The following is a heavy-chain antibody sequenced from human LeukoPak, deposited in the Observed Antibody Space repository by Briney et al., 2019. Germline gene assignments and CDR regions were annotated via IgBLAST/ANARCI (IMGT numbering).Heavy chain of an antibody. CDR2: ISGSGAST. J-gene: IGHJ4*02. CDR1: GFTFSSYA. CDR3: AKLGYSGYDGDY. V-gene: IGHV3-23*01. D-gene: IGHD5-12*01. Sequence: GGSLRLPCAASGFTFSSYAMSWVRQAPGKGLEWVSAISGSGASTYYADSVKGRFTISRDNSKNTLYLQMNSLRADDTAVYYCAKLGYSGYDGDYWGQGTLVTVSS.